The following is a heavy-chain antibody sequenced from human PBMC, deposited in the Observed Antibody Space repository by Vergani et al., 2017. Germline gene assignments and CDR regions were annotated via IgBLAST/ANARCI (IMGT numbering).Heavy chain of an antibody. CDR1: GFTFSSYG. CDR2: ISYDGSNK. J-gene: IGHJ4*02. CDR3: AKDRPSLRYFDWLLRYFDY. V-gene: IGHV3-30*18. D-gene: IGHD3-9*01. Sequence: QVQLVESGGGVVQPGRSLRLSCAASGFTFSSYGMHWVRQAPGKGLEWVAVISYDGSNKYYADSVKGRFTISRDNSKNTLYLQMNSLRAEDTAVYYCAKDRPSLRYFDWLLRYFDYWGQGTLVTVSS.